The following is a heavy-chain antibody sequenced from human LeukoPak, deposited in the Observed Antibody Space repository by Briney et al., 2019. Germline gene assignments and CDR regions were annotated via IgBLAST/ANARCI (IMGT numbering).Heavy chain of an antibody. J-gene: IGHJ4*02. CDR1: GYTFTGYY. D-gene: IGHD6-13*01. CDR2: INPNSGAT. Sequence: ASVKVSCKASGYTFTGYYMHWVRQAPGQGLEWMGWINPNSGATNYAQKFQGRVTMTRDTSINTAYMELSRLSSDDTAVYYCATFAGSSWPKIWGQGTMVTVSS. CDR3: ATFAGSSWPKI. V-gene: IGHV1-2*02.